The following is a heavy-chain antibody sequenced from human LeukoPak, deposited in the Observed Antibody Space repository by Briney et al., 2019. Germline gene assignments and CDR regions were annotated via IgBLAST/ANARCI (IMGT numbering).Heavy chain of an antibody. D-gene: IGHD3-10*01. CDR3: ARNHYYGSGSYADY. V-gene: IGHV4-59*08. Sequence: SETLSLTCTVSGGSISSYYWSWIRQPPGKGLEWIGYIYYSGSTNYNPSLESRVTISVDTSKNQFSLKLSSVTAADTAVYYCARNHYYGSGSYADYWGQGTLVTVSS. CDR2: IYYSGST. CDR1: GGSISSYY. J-gene: IGHJ4*02.